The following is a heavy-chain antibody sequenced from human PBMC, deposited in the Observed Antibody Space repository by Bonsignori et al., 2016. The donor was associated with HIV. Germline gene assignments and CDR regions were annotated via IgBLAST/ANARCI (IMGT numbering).Heavy chain of an antibody. V-gene: IGHV4-61*02. D-gene: IGHD6-6*01. CDR1: GGSISSGSYY. J-gene: IGHJ6*03. CDR3: ATSSIAARSYYYYYYMDV. Sequence: SETLSLTCTVSGGSISSGSYYWSWIRQPAGKGLEWIGRIYTSGSTNYNPSLKSRVTISVDTSKNQFSLKLSSVTAADTAVYYCATSSIAARSYYYYYYMDVWGKGTTVTVSS. CDR2: IYTSGST.